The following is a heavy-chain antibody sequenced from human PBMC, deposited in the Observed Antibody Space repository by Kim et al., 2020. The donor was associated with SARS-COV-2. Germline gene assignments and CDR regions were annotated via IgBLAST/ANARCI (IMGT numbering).Heavy chain of an antibody. D-gene: IGHD6-13*01. J-gene: IGHJ4*02. Sequence: KYYSTSLKTRLTISKDTSKNQVVLTMTNVDPVDTATYYCARFSAAGTTLDYWGQGSLVTVSS. CDR3: ARFSAAGTTLDY. V-gene: IGHV2-70*01. CDR2: K.